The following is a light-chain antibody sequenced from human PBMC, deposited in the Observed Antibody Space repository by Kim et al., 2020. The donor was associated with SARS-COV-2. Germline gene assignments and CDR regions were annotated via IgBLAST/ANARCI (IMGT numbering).Light chain of an antibody. CDR2: EAS. CDR3: QQRGS. V-gene: IGKV3-11*01. J-gene: IGKJ5*01. Sequence: EIVLWQSPGTLSLSPGDRATLSCRANQGVSNYLAWYQQKPGQAPRLLIYEASKRAAGIPARFSGSGSGTDFTLTISRLEPGDSAVYFCQQRGSFGQGTRLEIK. CDR1: QGVSNY.